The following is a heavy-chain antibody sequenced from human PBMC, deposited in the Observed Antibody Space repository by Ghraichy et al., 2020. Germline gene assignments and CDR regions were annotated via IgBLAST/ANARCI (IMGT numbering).Heavy chain of an antibody. CDR2: ISGSGGST. J-gene: IGHJ6*02. CDR1: GFTLSSYA. Sequence: LSLTCAASGFTLSSYAMSWVRQAPGKGLEWVSAISGSGGSTYYADSVKGRFTISRDNSKNTLYLQMNSLRAEDTAVYYCAKGAAHQEGAWYYYGMDVWGQGTTVTVSS. CDR3: AKGAAHQEGAWYYYGMDV. V-gene: IGHV3-23*01. D-gene: IGHD2-15*01.